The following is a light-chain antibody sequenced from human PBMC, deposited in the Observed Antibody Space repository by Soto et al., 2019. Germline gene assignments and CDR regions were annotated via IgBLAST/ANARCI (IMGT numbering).Light chain of an antibody. CDR1: QSVSSN. CDR3: QQYNDWPPRT. J-gene: IGKJ1*01. V-gene: IGKV3-15*01. Sequence: EIVMTQSPATLSVSPGERATLSCRASQSVSSNLAWYQHKPGQAPRLLIYGASTRATGIPARFSGSGSGTEFTLTISSLQSEDFAVYYCQQYNDWPPRTFGQGTMVEGK. CDR2: GAS.